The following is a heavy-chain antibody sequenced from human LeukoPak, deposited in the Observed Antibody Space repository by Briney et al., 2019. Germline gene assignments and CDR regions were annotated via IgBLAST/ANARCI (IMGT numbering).Heavy chain of an antibody. Sequence: GGSLRLSCAASRFTFSRHWTSWVRQAPGKGLEWVANIKQDGSEKYYVDSVKGRFTISRDNAKNSLFLQMNSLRAEDTAVYYCARSQFGAFDYWGQGTLVTVSS. CDR1: RFTFSRHW. CDR2: IKQDGSEK. CDR3: ARSQFGAFDY. J-gene: IGHJ4*02. D-gene: IGHD3-10*01. V-gene: IGHV3-7*01.